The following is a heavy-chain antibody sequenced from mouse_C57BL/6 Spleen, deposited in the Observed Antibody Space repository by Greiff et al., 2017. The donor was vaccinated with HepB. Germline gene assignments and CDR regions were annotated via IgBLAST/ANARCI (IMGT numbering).Heavy chain of an antibody. CDR2: ISNGGGST. D-gene: IGHD2-5*01. J-gene: IGHJ4*01. V-gene: IGHV5-12*01. CDR3: ARPLYYSNYEAMDY. Sequence: EVKLMESGGGLVQPGGSLKLSCAASGFTFSDYYMYWVRQTPEKRLEWVAYISNGGGSTYYPDTVKGRFTISRDNAKNTLYLQMSRLKSEDTAMYYCARPLYYSNYEAMDYWGQGTSVTVSS. CDR1: GFTFSDYY.